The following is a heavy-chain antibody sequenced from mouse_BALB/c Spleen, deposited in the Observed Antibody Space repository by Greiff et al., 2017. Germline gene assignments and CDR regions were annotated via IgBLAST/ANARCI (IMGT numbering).Heavy chain of an antibody. CDR2: INPYNGDT. CDR3: ARRLPHYWYFDV. J-gene: IGHJ1*01. V-gene: IGHV1-20*02. Sequence: EVQLQQSGPELVKPGASVKISCKASGYSFTGYFMNWVMQSHGKSLEWIGRINPYNGDTFYNQKFKGKATLTVDKSSSTAHMELRSLASEDSAVYYCARRLPHYWYFDVWGAGTTVTV. D-gene: IGHD2-2*01. CDR1: GYSFTGYF.